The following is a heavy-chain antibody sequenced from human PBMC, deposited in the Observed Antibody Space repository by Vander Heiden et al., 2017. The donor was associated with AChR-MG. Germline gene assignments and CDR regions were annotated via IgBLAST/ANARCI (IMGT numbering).Heavy chain of an antibody. J-gene: IGHJ4*02. D-gene: IGHD2-2*03. Sequence: VQLVASGGGVVQPGGSLRLHCAASGSTFSSYGMHWVRQAPGKGLELVAFIRYDGSNKYYGDSVNGRFTISRDNSKNTLYLQMNSLRVEDTAVYYCAKDPSGYCSSTSCYHWGQGTLVTVSS. CDR1: GSTFSSYG. CDR3: AKDPSGYCSSTSCYH. V-gene: IGHV3-30*02. CDR2: IRYDGSNK.